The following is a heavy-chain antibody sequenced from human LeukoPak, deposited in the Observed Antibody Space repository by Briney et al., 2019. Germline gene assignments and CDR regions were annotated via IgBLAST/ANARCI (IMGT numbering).Heavy chain of an antibody. V-gene: IGHV3-23*01. CDR3: AKDLDTGYSFDYFDY. CDR2: ISGSGGST. J-gene: IGHJ4*02. D-gene: IGHD5-18*01. CDR1: GFTVSSNY. Sequence: SGGSLRLSCAASGFTVSSNYMSWVRQAPGKGLEWVSAISGSGGSTYYADSVKGRFTISRDNSKNTLYLQMNSLRAEDTAVYYCAKDLDTGYSFDYFDYWGQGTLVTVTS.